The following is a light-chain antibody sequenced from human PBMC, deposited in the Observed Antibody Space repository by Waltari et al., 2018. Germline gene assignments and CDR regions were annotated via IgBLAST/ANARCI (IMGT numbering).Light chain of an antibody. V-gene: IGKV1-9*01. Sequence: DILLTQSPSFLSASFGRRVTATSRASQHIGTYLAWYWKKPGKAPHLLIYAASSLPTGVPSRFSAGGSGTLFTLTINRLQPEDFATYYCQQLHTYPLTFGGGTEVEL. J-gene: IGKJ4*01. CDR2: AAS. CDR1: QHIGTY. CDR3: QQLHTYPLT.